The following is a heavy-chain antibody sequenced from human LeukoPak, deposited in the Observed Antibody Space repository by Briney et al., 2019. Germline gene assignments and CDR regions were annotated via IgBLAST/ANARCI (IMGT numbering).Heavy chain of an antibody. J-gene: IGHJ4*02. V-gene: IGHV3-23*01. CDR3: ARGPRGSGSYYLDY. CDR2: ISGIGGST. D-gene: IGHD3-10*01. Sequence: PGGSLRLSCAASGFTFSSYGMSWVRQAPGKGREWVSAISGIGGSTYYADSVKGRFTISRDNSKNTLYLQMNSLRAEDTAVYYCARGPRGSGSYYLDYWGQGTLVTVSS. CDR1: GFTFSSYG.